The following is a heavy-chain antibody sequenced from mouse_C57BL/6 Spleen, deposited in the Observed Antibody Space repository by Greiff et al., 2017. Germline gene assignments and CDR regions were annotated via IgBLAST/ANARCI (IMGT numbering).Heavy chain of an antibody. Sequence: EVQLVESGGDLVKPGGSLKLSCAASGFTFSSYGMSWVRPTPDKRLAWVATIRRGGSYTYYPDSVKGRFTISRDNAKNTLYVQMSSLKSEDTAMYYCARSFLTTVVDYAMDYWGQGTSVTVSS. D-gene: IGHD1-1*01. CDR3: ARSFLTTVVDYAMDY. J-gene: IGHJ4*01. CDR1: GFTFSSYG. V-gene: IGHV5-6*01. CDR2: IRRGGSYT.